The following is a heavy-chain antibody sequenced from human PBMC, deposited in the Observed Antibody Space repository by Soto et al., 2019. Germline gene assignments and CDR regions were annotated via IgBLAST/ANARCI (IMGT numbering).Heavy chain of an antibody. J-gene: IGHJ4*02. V-gene: IGHV3-30*03. Sequence: QVQLVESGGGVVQPGRSLRLSCAASGFTFSSYGMHWVRQAPGKGLEWVAVISYDGSNKYYADSVKGRFTISRDNSKNTLYLQMNSLRAEDTAVYYCAIDPAIFGVAYYFDYWGQGTLVTVSS. CDR3: AIDPAIFGVAYYFDY. CDR1: GFTFSSYG. D-gene: IGHD3-3*01. CDR2: ISYDGSNK.